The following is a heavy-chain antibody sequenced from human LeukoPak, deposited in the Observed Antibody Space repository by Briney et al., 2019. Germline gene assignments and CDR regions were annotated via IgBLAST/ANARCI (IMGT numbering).Heavy chain of an antibody. CDR3: AKHDYGDFTPSPFPI. J-gene: IGHJ4*02. Sequence: PSETLSLTCTVSGGSISSSSYYWGWIRQPPGKGLEWIGSIYYSGSTYYNPSLESRVTISVDTSKNQFSLKLSSVTAADTAVYYCAKHDYGDFTPSPFPIWGQGTLVTVSS. V-gene: IGHV4-39*01. D-gene: IGHD4-17*01. CDR1: GGSISSSSYY. CDR2: IYYSGST.